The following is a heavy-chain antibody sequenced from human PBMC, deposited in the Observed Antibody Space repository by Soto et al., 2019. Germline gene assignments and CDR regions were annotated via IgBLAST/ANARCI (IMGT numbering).Heavy chain of an antibody. CDR1: GATFNDYT. D-gene: IGHD2-15*01. J-gene: IGHJ6*03. CDR3: ASGKSQMTQDRMGFYYYMDV. V-gene: IGHV1-69*08. CDR2: VIPLLDAS. Sequence: QVQLVQSGAEVKKPGSSVRISCAASGATFNDYTFTWVRRAPGQGLEWMGRVIPLLDASNYAEKFQDRVTITADRSTSTGYRELSGLKSEDSAIYYCASGKSQMTQDRMGFYYYMDVWGKGTTVTVSS.